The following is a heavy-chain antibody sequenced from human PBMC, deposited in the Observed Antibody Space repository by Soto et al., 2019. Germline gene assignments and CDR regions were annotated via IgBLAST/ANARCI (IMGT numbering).Heavy chain of an antibody. CDR1: GYVITSGYY. J-gene: IGHJ4*02. V-gene: IGHV4-38-2*01. D-gene: IGHD5-12*01. Sequence: SETLSLTCVVSGYVITSGYYWGWIRQPPGKGLEWIGTVDHSGSTYYDPSPQGRVTISIDTSKNQFSLKLISVTAADTALYYCETYFHTYSGPPIWGQGTLVTVSS. CDR3: ETYFHTYSGPPI. CDR2: VDHSGST.